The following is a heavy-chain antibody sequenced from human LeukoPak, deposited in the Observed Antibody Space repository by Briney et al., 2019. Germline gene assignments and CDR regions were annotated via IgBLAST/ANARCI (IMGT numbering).Heavy chain of an antibody. Sequence: PGGPLRLSCAASGFTFSSYGMHWVRQAPGKGLEWVAVIWYDGSNKYYADSVKGRFTISRDNSKNTLYLQMNSLRAEDTAVYYCARDWSDYGDYGAINYWGQGTLVTVSS. D-gene: IGHD4-17*01. CDR3: ARDWSDYGDYGAINY. CDR1: GFTFSSYG. J-gene: IGHJ4*02. CDR2: IWYDGSNK. V-gene: IGHV3-33*01.